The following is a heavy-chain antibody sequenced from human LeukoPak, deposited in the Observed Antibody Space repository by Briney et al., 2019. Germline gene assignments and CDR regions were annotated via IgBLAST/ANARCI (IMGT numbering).Heavy chain of an antibody. CDR3: ARDYYDSSGPYFDY. J-gene: IGHJ4*02. CDR2: IYYSGST. CDR1: GGSISSYY. V-gene: IGHV4-59*01. D-gene: IGHD3-22*01. Sequence: SETLSLTCTVSGGSISSYYWSWIRQPPGKGLEWIGYIYYSGSTNYNPFLKSRVTISVDTSKNQFSLKLSSVTAADTAVYYCARDYYDSSGPYFDYWGQGTLVTVSS.